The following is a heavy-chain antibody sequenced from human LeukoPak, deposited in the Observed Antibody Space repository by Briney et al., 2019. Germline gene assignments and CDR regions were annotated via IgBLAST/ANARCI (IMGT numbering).Heavy chain of an antibody. CDR2: IGTAGDT. CDR1: GFTFSSYD. D-gene: IGHD2-15*01. CDR3: ARGVGAFDI. Sequence: GGSLRLSCAASGFTFSSYDMHWVRHATGKGLEWVSAIGTAGDTYYPGSVKGRFTISRENAKNSLYIQMNSLRAGDTAVYYCARGVGAFDIWAKGQWSPSLQ. V-gene: IGHV3-13*04. J-gene: IGHJ3*02.